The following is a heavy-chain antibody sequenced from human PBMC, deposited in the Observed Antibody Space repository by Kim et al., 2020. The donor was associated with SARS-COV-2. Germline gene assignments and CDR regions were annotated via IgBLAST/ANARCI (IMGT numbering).Heavy chain of an antibody. Sequence: GGSLRLSCAASGFTFSSYEMNWVRQAPGKGLEWVSYIASSGTIKYADSVKGRFTISRDNAKNSLYLQMDRLRAEDTAVYYRVALYSGSYSAPDYWGQGTLVTVSS. CDR3: VALYSGSYSAPDY. CDR2: IASSGTI. V-gene: IGHV3-48*03. D-gene: IGHD1-26*01. CDR1: GFTFSSYE. J-gene: IGHJ4*02.